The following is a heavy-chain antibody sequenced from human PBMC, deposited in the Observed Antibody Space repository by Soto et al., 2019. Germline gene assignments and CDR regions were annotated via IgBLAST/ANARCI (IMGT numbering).Heavy chain of an antibody. CDR1: GFTFSTYP. J-gene: IGHJ6*02. CDR3: VKPPVITASYYYYDMDV. Sequence: GSLRLSCVASGFTFSTYPMSWVRQAPGKGLEWVSGISGSGISTYYTDSVKGRFTISRDNSKNTVFLQMNSLRDEDTAVYYCVKPPVITASYYYYDMDVGGQGTTVTV. CDR2: ISGSGIST. V-gene: IGHV3-23*01. D-gene: IGHD4-4*01.